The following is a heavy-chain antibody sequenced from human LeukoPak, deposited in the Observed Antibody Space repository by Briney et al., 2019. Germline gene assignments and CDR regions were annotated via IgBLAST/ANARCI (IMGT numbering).Heavy chain of an antibody. Sequence: ASVTVSCKASGYTFTSYAMNWVRQAPGQGLEWMGVINPSGGTTSYAQKFQGRVTMTRDTSTSTVYMELSSLRSEDTAVYYCARDPSPSGWYYFDYWGQGTLVTVSS. CDR1: GYTFTSYA. V-gene: IGHV1-46*01. J-gene: IGHJ4*02. CDR2: INPSGGTT. CDR3: ARDPSPSGWYYFDY. D-gene: IGHD6-19*01.